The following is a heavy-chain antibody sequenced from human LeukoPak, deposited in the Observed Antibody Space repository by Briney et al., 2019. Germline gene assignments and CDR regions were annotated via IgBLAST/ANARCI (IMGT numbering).Heavy chain of an antibody. CDR1: GYTFTGYY. Sequence: ASVKVSCKASGYTFTGYYMHWVRQAPGQGLEWMGWINPNSGGTNYAQKFQGRVTMTRDTSISTAYMELSRLRSDDTAVYYCARAGTVTIYYYYMDVWGKGTTVTVSS. V-gene: IGHV1-2*02. J-gene: IGHJ6*03. CDR3: ARAGTVTIYYYYMDV. CDR2: INPNSGGT. D-gene: IGHD4-11*01.